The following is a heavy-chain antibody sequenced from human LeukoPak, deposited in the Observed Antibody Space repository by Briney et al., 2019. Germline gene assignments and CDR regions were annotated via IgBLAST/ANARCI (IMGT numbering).Heavy chain of an antibody. V-gene: IGHV3-23*01. CDR1: RFIFSTYA. J-gene: IGHJ2*01. D-gene: IGHD1-1*01. CDR3: AKDASNYFWYFDL. Sequence: PGGSLRLSCAGSRFIFSTYAMTWVRQAPGKGLEWVSGISGSGDTTYYADSVKGRFTISRDNSKNTLYLQMSSLRAEDTAVYYCAKDASNYFWYFDLWGRGTLVTVSS. CDR2: ISGSGDTT.